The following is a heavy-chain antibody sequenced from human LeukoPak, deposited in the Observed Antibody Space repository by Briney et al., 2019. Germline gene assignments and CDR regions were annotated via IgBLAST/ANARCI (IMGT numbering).Heavy chain of an antibody. CDR1: GGTFSSYT. CDR3: ARDWDIVVVVAATGGAFDI. J-gene: IGHJ3*02. V-gene: IGHV1-69*04. D-gene: IGHD2-15*01. CDR2: IIPILGIA. Sequence: SVKVSCKASGGTFSSYTISWVRQAPGQGLEWMGRIIPILGIANYAQKFQGRVTITADKSTSTAYMELSSLRSGDTAVYYCARDWDIVVVVAATGGAFDIWGQGTMVTVSS.